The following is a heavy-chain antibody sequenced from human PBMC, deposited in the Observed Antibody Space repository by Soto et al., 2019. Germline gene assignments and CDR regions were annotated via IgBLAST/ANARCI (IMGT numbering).Heavy chain of an antibody. V-gene: IGHV3-15*01. J-gene: IGHJ4*02. CDR3: VEGWNDF. CDR2: IKSKRDGGTT. CDR1: GFMFSSAR. D-gene: IGHD1-1*01. Sequence: ASGGDLVKPGGSLRLSCAASGFMFSSARMSWVRQAPGKGLEWVGRIKSKRDGGTTDYAPPVKGRFVISRDDSKNTLYLQMNSLKPDDTAVYYCVEGWNDFWGQGTLVAVSS.